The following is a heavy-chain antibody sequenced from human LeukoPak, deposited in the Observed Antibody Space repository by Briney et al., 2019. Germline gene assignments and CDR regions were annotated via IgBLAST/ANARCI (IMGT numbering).Heavy chain of an antibody. CDR1: GFTFSSYS. J-gene: IGHJ6*02. V-gene: IGHV3-21*01. CDR3: VRGHHGLGV. CDR2: ISSSSSYI. Sequence: MAGRSLRLSCAASGFTFSSYSMNWVRQAPGKGLEWVSSISSSSSYIYYADSVKGRFTISRDNAKNSLYLQMSSLRDEDTALYYCVRGHHGLGVWGQGTTVTVSS.